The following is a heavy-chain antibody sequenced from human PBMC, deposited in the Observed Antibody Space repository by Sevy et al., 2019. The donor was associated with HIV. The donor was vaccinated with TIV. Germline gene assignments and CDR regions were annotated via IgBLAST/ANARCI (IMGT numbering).Heavy chain of an antibody. CDR1: GFTFSSYS. Sequence: GGCLRLSCVASGFTFSSYSMNWVRQAPGKGLEWVSYISSISSTKNYADSVKGRFTISRDNAKNSLYLQMNGLRDEDTPVYYCTREVISHRHGSAIVDNWGQGTKVTVSS. J-gene: IGHJ4*02. D-gene: IGHD3-10*01. CDR3: TREVISHRHGSAIVDN. V-gene: IGHV3-48*02. CDR2: ISSISSTK.